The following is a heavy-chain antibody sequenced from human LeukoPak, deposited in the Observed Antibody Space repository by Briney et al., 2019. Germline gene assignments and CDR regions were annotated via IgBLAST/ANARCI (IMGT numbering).Heavy chain of an antibody. CDR1: GYTFSNYD. V-gene: IGHV1-8*03. Sequence: GASVKVSCKASGYTFSNYDINWVRQAPGQGLEWMGWMDPNSGDTGYAQKFQGRVSITRNTSISTAYMELSSLRSEDTAVYYCARMWSYGDSENWFDPWGQGTLVTVSS. D-gene: IGHD4-17*01. CDR2: MDPNSGDT. J-gene: IGHJ5*02. CDR3: ARMWSYGDSENWFDP.